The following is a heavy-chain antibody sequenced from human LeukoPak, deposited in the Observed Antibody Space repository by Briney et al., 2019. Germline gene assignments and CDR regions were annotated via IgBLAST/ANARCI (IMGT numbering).Heavy chain of an antibody. CDR3: AKGDAYCGGDCYPD. CDR1: GFTFSSYG. Sequence: GGSLRLSCAASGFTFSSYGMSWVRQAPGKGLEWVSAISGSGGSTYYADSVKGRFTISRGNSKNTLYLQMNSLRAEDTAVYYCAKGDAYCGGDCYPDWGQGTLVTVSS. J-gene: IGHJ4*02. CDR2: ISGSGGST. V-gene: IGHV3-23*01. D-gene: IGHD2-21*02.